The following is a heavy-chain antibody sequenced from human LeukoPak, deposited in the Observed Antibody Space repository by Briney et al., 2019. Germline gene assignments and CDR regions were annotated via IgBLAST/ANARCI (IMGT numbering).Heavy chain of an antibody. V-gene: IGHV1-46*01. CDR3: ARVGLDYYGSGSYVH. D-gene: IGHD3-10*01. CDR2: INPSGGST. CDR1: GYTFTSYY. Sequence: VASVKVSCKASGYTFTSYYLYWVRRAPGQGLEWMGLINPSGGSTRYAQKFQGRVTITADESTSTAYMELSSLRSEDTAVYYCARVGLDYYGSGSYVHWGQGTLVTVSS. J-gene: IGHJ4*02.